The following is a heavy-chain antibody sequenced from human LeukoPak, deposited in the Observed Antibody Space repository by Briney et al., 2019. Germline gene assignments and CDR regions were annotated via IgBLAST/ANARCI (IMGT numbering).Heavy chain of an antibody. CDR3: AKAYAYDILTGYPNYFDY. J-gene: IGHJ4*02. CDR1: GFTFNDYA. Sequence: GGSLRLSCAASGFTFNDYAMPWVRQAPGKGLEWVSGISWNSGSIGYADSVKGRFTISRDNAKNSLYLQMNSLRAEDTALYYCAKAYAYDILTGYPNYFDYWGQGTLVTVSS. D-gene: IGHD3-9*01. V-gene: IGHV3-9*01. CDR2: ISWNSGSI.